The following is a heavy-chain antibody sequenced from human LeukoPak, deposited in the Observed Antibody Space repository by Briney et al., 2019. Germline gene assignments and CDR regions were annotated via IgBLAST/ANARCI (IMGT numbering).Heavy chain of an antibody. CDR3: VTRLVTYYYGSGSFYNDDY. CDR1: GGSISSSSYY. CDR2: IQYSGST. J-gene: IGHJ4*02. V-gene: IGHV4-39*01. D-gene: IGHD3-10*01. Sequence: PSETLSLTCAVSGGSISSSSYYCGWIRQPPGKGLEWIGSIQYSGSTYYNPSLKSRVTISVDTSKNQFPLTLSSVTAADTAVYYCVTRLVTYYYGSGSFYNDDYWGQGTLVTASS.